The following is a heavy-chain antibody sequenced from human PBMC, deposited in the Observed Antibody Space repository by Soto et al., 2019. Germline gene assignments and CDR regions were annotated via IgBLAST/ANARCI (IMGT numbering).Heavy chain of an antibody. CDR1: GFTFSSYA. J-gene: IGHJ4*02. Sequence: GGSLRLSCEASGFTFSSYAMSWVRQAPGKGLEWVSAISGSGGSTYYADSVKGRFTISRDNSKNTLYLQMNSLRAEDTAVYYCAKDPPLAHNTLPDYWGQGTLVTVSS. D-gene: IGHD2-15*01. CDR2: ISGSGGST. V-gene: IGHV3-23*01. CDR3: AKDPPLAHNTLPDY.